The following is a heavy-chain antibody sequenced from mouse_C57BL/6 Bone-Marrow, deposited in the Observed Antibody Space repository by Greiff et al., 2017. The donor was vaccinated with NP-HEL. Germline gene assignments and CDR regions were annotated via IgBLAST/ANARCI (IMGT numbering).Heavy chain of an antibody. J-gene: IGHJ3*01. D-gene: IGHD2-12*01. CDR1: GFTFTGYW. Sequence: VQLQQSGAELMKPGASVKLSCKATGFTFTGYWIEWVQQRPGHGLEWIGDILPGSGSTNYHEKFKGKATFTADTTTNTPYMQLSSLTAEDSAIYYCARAYYTSTFAYWGQGTLVTVSA. CDR2: ILPGSGST. V-gene: IGHV1-9*01. CDR3: ARAYYTSTFAY.